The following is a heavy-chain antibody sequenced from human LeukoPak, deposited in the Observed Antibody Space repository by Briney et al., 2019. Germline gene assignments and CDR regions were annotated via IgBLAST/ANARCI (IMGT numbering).Heavy chain of an antibody. CDR2: INHRGNT. CDR3: AGPGAARLDY. CDR1: GGSFSGYY. D-gene: IGHD6-6*01. J-gene: IGHJ4*02. V-gene: IGHV4-34*01. Sequence: SETLSLTCAVYGGSFSGYYWSWLRQPPGKRLEWIGEINHRGNTNYNPSLKSRVTISVDTSKNQFSLKLSSMTAADTAVYYCAGPGAARLDYWGQGTLVTVSS.